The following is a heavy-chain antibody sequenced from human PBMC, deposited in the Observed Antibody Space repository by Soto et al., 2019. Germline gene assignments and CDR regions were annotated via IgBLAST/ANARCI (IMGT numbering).Heavy chain of an antibody. CDR2: ISPYNGDT. J-gene: IGHJ5*02. Sequence: QVQLVQSGTEVKKPGASVMVSCKTSGYTFTSYGISWVRQAPGQGLEWMGLISPYNGDTIYARKFQGRVIVTADTDTSTVYMELRSLRSDDTAVYYCVRDAYSGYRGWWDTWGQGTLVTVSS. CDR3: VRDAYSGYRGWWDT. D-gene: IGHD5-18*01. CDR1: GYTFTSYG. V-gene: IGHV1-18*01.